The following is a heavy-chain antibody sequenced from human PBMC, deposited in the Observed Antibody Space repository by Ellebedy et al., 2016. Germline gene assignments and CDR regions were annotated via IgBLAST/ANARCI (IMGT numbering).Heavy chain of an antibody. D-gene: IGHD3-22*01. CDR1: GFTFSSYG. CDR3: AKTYYYDRSGYQDYYYAMDV. J-gene: IGHJ6*02. V-gene: IGHV3-30*18. Sequence: GESLKISCAASGFTFSSYGMHWVRQVPGKGLEWVAVISYDETNKYYADSVKGRFTISRDNSKNTLYLQMNSLRAEDTSVYYCAKTYYYDRSGYQDYYYAMDVWGQGTTVTVSS. CDR2: ISYDETNK.